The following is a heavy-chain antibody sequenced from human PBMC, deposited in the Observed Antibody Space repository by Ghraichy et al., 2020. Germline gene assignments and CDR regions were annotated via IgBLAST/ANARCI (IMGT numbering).Heavy chain of an antibody. CDR1: GGSISSYY. CDR2: IYYNGNT. V-gene: IGHV4-59*01. D-gene: IGHD1-26*01. CDR3: ARGLNSGHYYYYYYMDV. J-gene: IGHJ6*03. Sequence: SETLSLTCTVSGGSISSYYWNWIRQPPGRGLEWIGYIYYNGNTTYNPSLKSRVTISKDTSNNQFSLRLSSVTAADTAVYYCARGLNSGHYYYYYYMDVWGKGTTVTVSS.